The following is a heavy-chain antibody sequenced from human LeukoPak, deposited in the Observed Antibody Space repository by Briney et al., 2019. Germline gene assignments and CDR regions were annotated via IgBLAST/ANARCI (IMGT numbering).Heavy chain of an antibody. V-gene: IGHV3-74*01. CDR2: IKSDGIGT. D-gene: IGHD5-24*01. CDR3: ASRGDGYNAFDI. Sequence: PGGSLRPACVASGFTFRNYWMHWVRQVPGKGLVWVSRIKSDGIGTNYADSVKGRFTISRDNAENTLYLQMNSLRAEDTAVYYCASRGDGYNAFDIWGQGTMVTVSS. CDR1: GFTFRNYW. J-gene: IGHJ3*02.